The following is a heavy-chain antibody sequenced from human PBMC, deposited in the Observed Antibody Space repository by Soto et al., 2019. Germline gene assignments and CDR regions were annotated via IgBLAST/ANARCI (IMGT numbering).Heavy chain of an antibody. CDR1: GFAFSDYY. CDR3: ARREHSGDSTIP. J-gene: IGHJ5*02. Sequence: GGSLRLSCAASGFAFSDYYMSWIRQAPGKGLEWVSFISTSGTTIYYADSVKGRFTISRDNAKNSLYLHMDSLRAEDTAVYYCARREHSGDSTIPWGPGTLVTVSS. CDR2: ISTSGTTI. D-gene: IGHD6-25*01. V-gene: IGHV3-11*01.